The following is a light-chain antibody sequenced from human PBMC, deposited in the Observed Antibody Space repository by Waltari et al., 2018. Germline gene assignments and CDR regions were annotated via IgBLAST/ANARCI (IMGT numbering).Light chain of an antibody. CDR1: SSDVGGYNY. J-gene: IGLJ2*01. Sequence: QSALTQPPSASGSPGQSVTISCTGTSSDVGGYNYVSWYQQHPGKAPKLMIYEVSKRPSRVPDRFSGSKSVNAASLTVSGLQADDETDYYCSSYAGSNIVLFGGGTKLTVL. V-gene: IGLV2-8*01. CDR2: EVS. CDR3: SSYAGSNIVL.